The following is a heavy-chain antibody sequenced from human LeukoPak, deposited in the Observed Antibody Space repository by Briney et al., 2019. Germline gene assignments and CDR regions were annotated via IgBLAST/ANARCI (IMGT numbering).Heavy chain of an antibody. CDR3: ARGSVAIY. V-gene: IGHV3-30*02. CDR2: IRYDGGNK. CDR1: GFTFSSCG. J-gene: IGHJ4*02. D-gene: IGHD5-12*01. Sequence: GGSLRLSCAASGFTFSSCGMHWVRQAPGKGLEWVAFIRYDGGNKYYADSVKGRFTIPRDNSKNTLYLQMNSLRAEDTAVYYCARGSVAIYWGQGTLVTVSS.